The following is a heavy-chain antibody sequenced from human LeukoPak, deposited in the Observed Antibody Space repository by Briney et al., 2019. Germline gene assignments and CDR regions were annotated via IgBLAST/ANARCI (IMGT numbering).Heavy chain of an antibody. J-gene: IGHJ3*02. CDR3: ATDRRSIVVVTGGDAFDI. CDR1: GYTFTDYY. Sequence: GASVKVSCKVSGYTFTDYYMHWVQQAPGKGPEWMGLVDPEDGETIYAEKFQGRVTITADTSTDTAYMELSSLRSEDTAVYYCATDRRSIVVVTGGDAFDIWGQGTMVTVSS. V-gene: IGHV1-69-2*01. CDR2: VDPEDGET. D-gene: IGHD2-21*02.